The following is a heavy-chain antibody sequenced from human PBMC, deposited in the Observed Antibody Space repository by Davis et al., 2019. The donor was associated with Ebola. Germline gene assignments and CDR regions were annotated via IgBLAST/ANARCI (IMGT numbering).Heavy chain of an antibody. CDR2: IIPIFGTA. D-gene: IGHD3-9*01. J-gene: IGHJ4*02. CDR3: ARVTVHYDILTGFDY. V-gene: IGHV1-69*13. CDR1: GYTFTSYY. Sequence: SVKVSCKASGYTFTSYYMHWVRQAPGQGLEWMGGIIPIFGTANYAQKFQGRVTITADESTSTAYMELSSLRSEDTAVYYCARVTVHYDILTGFDYWGQGTLVTVSS.